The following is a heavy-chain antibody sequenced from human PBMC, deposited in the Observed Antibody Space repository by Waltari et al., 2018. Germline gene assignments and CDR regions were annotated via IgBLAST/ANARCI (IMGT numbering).Heavy chain of an antibody. V-gene: IGHV3-7*01. D-gene: IGHD4-17*01. J-gene: IGHJ4*02. CDR3: ARSGGYGWDS. CDR1: GFAFSNYC. Sequence: EVQLVESGGHLVQHGESLRLSCAASGFAFSNYCMTWVRQAPGKGLDWGANIKPDGSESYYADAVKGRFTFSRDNAKNSLSLQMHSLRVEDTAVYYCARSGGYGWDSWGQGTLVIVSS. CDR2: IKPDGSES.